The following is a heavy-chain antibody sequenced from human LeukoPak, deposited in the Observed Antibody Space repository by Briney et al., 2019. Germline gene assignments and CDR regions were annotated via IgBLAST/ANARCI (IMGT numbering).Heavy chain of an antibody. CDR2: IYHSGST. V-gene: IGHV4-30-2*01. J-gene: IGHJ4*02. CDR3: ARVQRATPYFDY. D-gene: IGHD5-24*01. CDR1: GGSISSGGYY. Sequence: SQTLSLTCTVSGGSISSGGYYWSWIRQPPGKGLEWIGYIYHSGSTYYNPSLKSRVTISVDRTKNQFSLKLNSVTAADTAVYYCARVQRATPYFDYWGQGTLVTVSS.